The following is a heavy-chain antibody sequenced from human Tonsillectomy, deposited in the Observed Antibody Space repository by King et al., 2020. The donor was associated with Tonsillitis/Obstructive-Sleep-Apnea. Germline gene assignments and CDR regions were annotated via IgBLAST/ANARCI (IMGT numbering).Heavy chain of an antibody. CDR3: ARGSYDSDAFDI. V-gene: IGHV2-5*02. CDR1: GFSLSTGGVG. Sequence: TLKESGPTLVKPTQTLTLTCTFSGFSLSTGGVGVGWIRQPPGKALEWLALIYWDDDKNYSPSLKSSLTITKDTSKNQVVLTMTNMDPVDTATYYCARGSYDSDAFDIWGQGTMVTVSS. J-gene: IGHJ3*02. D-gene: IGHD3-10*01. CDR2: IYWDDDK.